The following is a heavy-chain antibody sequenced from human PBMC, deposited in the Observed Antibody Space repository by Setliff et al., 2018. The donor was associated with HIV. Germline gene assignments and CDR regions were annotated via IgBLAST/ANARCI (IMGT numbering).Heavy chain of an antibody. CDR1: GYSISSGCY. Sequence: SETLSLTCAVSGYSISSGCYWGWIRQPPGKGLEWIGSMYHTGSTYYSPSLNSRFTISVDTSKNQFSLKLRSVTAADTAVYYCARLAIPAATTDYWGQGTLVTVSS. J-gene: IGHJ4*02. D-gene: IGHD2-2*01. CDR3: ARLAIPAATTDY. CDR2: MYHTGST. V-gene: IGHV4-38-2*01.